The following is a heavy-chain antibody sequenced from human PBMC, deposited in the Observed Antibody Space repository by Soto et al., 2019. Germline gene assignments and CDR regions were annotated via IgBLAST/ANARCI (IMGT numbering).Heavy chain of an antibody. CDR1: GHTFTGYY. CDR2: INPNSGGT. V-gene: IGHV1-2*02. CDR3: ARVSMGGYYDSSGYYYSFDY. D-gene: IGHD3-22*01. Sequence: GASVKVSCKASGHTFTGYYMHWVRQAPGQGLEWMGWINPNSGGTNYAQKFQGRVTMTRDTSISTAYMELSRLRSDDTAVYYCARVSMGGYYDSSGYYYSFDYWGQGTLVTVSS. J-gene: IGHJ4*02.